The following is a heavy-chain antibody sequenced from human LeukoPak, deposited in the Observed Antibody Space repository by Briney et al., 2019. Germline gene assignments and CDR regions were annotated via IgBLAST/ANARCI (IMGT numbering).Heavy chain of an antibody. J-gene: IGHJ6*03. Sequence: SETLSLTCTVSGGSISSYYWSWIRQPPGKGLEWIGYIYYSGSTNYNPSLKSRVTISVDTSKNQFSLKLSSVTAADTAVYYCARSPRIIAAAGMDYYYYYMDVWGKGTTVTVSS. CDR1: GGSISSYY. CDR3: ARSPRIIAAAGMDYYYYYMDV. CDR2: IYYSGST. V-gene: IGHV4-59*01. D-gene: IGHD6-13*01.